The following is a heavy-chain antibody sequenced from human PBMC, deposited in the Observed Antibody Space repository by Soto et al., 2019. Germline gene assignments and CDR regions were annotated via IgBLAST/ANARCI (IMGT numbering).Heavy chain of an antibody. J-gene: IGHJ4*02. Sequence: PSETLSLTCTVSGGSISSYYWSWIRQPPGKGLEWIGYIYYSGSTNYNPSLKSRVTISVDTSKSQFSLKLSSVTAADTALYYCARLSSSSWYGTFDYWGQGTQVTVSS. V-gene: IGHV4-59*08. CDR1: GGSISSYY. CDR2: IYYSGST. CDR3: ARLSSSSWYGTFDY. D-gene: IGHD6-13*01.